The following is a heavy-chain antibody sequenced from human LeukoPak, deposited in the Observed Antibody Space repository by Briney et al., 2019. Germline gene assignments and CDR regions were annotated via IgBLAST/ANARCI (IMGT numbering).Heavy chain of an antibody. CDR3: ARVVVLLWFGELSSYYFDY. D-gene: IGHD3-10*01. CDR1: GGSFSGYY. V-gene: IGHV3-7*01. CDR2: IKQDGSEK. Sequence: ETLSLTCAVYGGSFSGYYWSWVRQAPGKGLEWVANIKQDGSEKYYVDSVKGRFTISRDNAKNSLYLQMNSLRAEDTAVYYCARVVVLLWFGELSSYYFDYWGQGTLVTVSS. J-gene: IGHJ4*02.